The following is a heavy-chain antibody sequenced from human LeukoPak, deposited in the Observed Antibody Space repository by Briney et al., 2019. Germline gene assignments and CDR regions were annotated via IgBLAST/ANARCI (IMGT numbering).Heavy chain of an antibody. Sequence: SETLSLTCTVSGGSISNYWNWIRQPPGKRLEWIGYIYYTGNTNYNPSLKSRVTISVDTSKNQFSLKLSSVTAADTAVYYCARDRLQLQSWGQGTLVTVSS. CDR1: GGSISNY. CDR2: IYYTGNT. V-gene: IGHV4-59*01. D-gene: IGHD1-1*01. J-gene: IGHJ5*02. CDR3: ARDRLQLQS.